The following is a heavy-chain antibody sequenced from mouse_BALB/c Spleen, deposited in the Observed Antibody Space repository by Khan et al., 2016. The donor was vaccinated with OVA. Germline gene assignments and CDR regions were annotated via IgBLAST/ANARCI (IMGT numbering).Heavy chain of an antibody. CDR3: ARLAYYHCNEGFAY. CDR2: ISTGGSYT. CDR1: GFSFSTYG. V-gene: IGHV5-6*01. Sequence: DVQLVESGGDLVKPGGSLKLSCAASGFSFSTYGMSWVRQTPDKGLEWVATISTGGSYTYYPDRVKGRFTISRDNAKNTLYLQMKRLKAEETAMFYAARLAYYHCNEGFAYWGQGTLVTVSA. D-gene: IGHD1-1*01. J-gene: IGHJ3*01.